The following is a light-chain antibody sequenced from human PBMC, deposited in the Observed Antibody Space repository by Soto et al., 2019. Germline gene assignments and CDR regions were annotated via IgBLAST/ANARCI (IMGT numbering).Light chain of an antibody. CDR2: DVT. Sequence: QSVLTQPRSVSGSPGQSVTISCTGPSSDVGGYNYVSWYQQHPGKAPKLMIYDVTKRPSGVPDRFSGSKSGNTASLTISGLQAEDEAEYYGCSYAGSYTVVFGGGTKLTVL. CDR3: CSYAGSYTVV. V-gene: IGLV2-11*01. CDR1: SSDVGGYNY. J-gene: IGLJ2*01.